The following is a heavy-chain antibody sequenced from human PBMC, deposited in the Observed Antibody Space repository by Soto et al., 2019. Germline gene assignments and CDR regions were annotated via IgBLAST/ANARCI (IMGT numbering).Heavy chain of an antibody. Sequence: QVQLVESGGGVVQPGRSLRLSCAASGFTFSSYGMHWVRQAPGKGLEWVAVIWYDGSNKYYADSVKGRFTISRDNSKNTLYLQMNSLRAEDTAVYYCAREYSSGWYSVSIYGMDVWGQGTTVTVSS. CDR1: GFTFSSYG. J-gene: IGHJ6*02. CDR3: AREYSSGWYSVSIYGMDV. D-gene: IGHD6-19*01. V-gene: IGHV3-33*01. CDR2: IWYDGSNK.